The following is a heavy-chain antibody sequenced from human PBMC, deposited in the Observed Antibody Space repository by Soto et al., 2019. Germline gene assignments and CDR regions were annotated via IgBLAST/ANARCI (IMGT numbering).Heavy chain of an antibody. Sequence: GGSRRLSCSASGFTFSSYAMHWVRQAPGKGLEYVSAISSNGGSTYYADSVKGRFTISRDNSKNTLYLQMSSLRAEDTAVYYCVKGYDDSRENMVFYYWAQRAVVTVS. V-gene: IGHV3-64D*08. D-gene: IGHD3-22*01. CDR3: VKGYDDSRENMVFYY. J-gene: IGHJ4*02. CDR2: ISSNGGST. CDR1: GFTFSSYA.